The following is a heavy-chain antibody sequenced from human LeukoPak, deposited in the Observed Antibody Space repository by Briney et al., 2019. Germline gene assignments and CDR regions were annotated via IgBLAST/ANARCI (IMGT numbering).Heavy chain of an antibody. J-gene: IGHJ4*02. D-gene: IGHD6-6*01. CDR3: ARHGSSSSSDYFDY. CDR1: GGSFSGYY. V-gene: IGHV4-34*01. Sequence: SETLSLTCAVYGGSFSGYYWSWIRQPPGKGLEWIGEINHSGSTNYNPSLKSRVTISVDTSKNQFSLKLSSVTAADTAVYYCARHGSSSSSDYFDYWAQGTLVTVSS. CDR2: INHSGST.